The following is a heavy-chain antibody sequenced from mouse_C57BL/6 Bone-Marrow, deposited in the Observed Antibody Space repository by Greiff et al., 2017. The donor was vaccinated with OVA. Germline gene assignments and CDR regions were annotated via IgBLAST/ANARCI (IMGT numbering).Heavy chain of an antibody. Sequence: VKLMESGPELVKPGASVKISCKASGYTFTDYYINWVKQRPGQGLEWIGWIFPGSGSTYYNEKFKGKATLTVDKSSSTAYMLLSSLTSEDSAVYFCARRDYYYGSSYYWGQGTTLTVSS. CDR1: GYTFTDYY. D-gene: IGHD1-1*01. V-gene: IGHV1-75*01. CDR2: IFPGSGST. J-gene: IGHJ2*01. CDR3: ARRDYYYGSSYY.